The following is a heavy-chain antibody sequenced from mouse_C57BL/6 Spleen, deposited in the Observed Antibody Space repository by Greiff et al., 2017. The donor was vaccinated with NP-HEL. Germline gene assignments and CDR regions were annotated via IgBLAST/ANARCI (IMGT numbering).Heavy chain of an antibody. V-gene: IGHV5-17*01. CDR1: GFTFSDYG. CDR2: ISSGSSTI. CDR3: ARCGSRDY. J-gene: IGHJ4*01. Sequence: EVMLVESGGGLVKPGGSLKLSCAASGFTFSDYGMHWVRQAPEKGLEWVAYISSGSSTIYYADTVKGRFTLSRDNAKNTLFLQMTSRRSEDTDRYYCARCGSRDYWGQGTSGTVPA.